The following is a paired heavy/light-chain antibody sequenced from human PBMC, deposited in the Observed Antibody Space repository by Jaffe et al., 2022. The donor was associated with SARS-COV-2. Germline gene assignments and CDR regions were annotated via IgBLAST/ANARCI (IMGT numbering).Light chain of an antibody. J-gene: IGKJ1*01. V-gene: IGKV3-20*01. CDR3: QQYGSSPGT. CDR1: QTVGSGY. Sequence: EIVLTQSPGTLSLSPGERATLSCRASQTVGSGYLAWYQQRPGQSPRLLIFGASTRATGIPDRFHGSGSGTHFSLTISRLEPDDFAVYYCQQYGSSPGTFGQGTKVEIK. CDR2: GAS.
Heavy chain of an antibody. J-gene: IGHJ4*02. Sequence: QVQLVESGGGVVQPGRSLRVSCGASGFTFRSYGMHWVRQAPGKGLQWVATILYDGSKQYYADSVKGRFTISRDNSKSTLYLQMTSLRTEDTAVYYCAKDFFELWFGDLLHLFDYWGQGALVTVSS. CDR1: GFTFRSYG. CDR3: AKDFFELWFGDLLHLFDY. CDR2: ILYDGSKQ. V-gene: IGHV3-30*18. D-gene: IGHD3-10*01.